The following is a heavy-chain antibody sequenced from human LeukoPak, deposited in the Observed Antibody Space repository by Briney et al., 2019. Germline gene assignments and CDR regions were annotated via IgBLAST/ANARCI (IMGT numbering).Heavy chain of an antibody. V-gene: IGHV3-21*01. CDR3: ARDRIVGATDFGY. Sequence: AGGSLRLSCAASGFTFSSFSMNWVRQAPGKGLEWVSSISSSSNYIYYADSVKGRFTISRDNAKNSLYLQMNSLRAEDTAVYYCARDRIVGATDFGYWGQGTLVTVSS. D-gene: IGHD1-26*01. CDR1: GFTFSSFS. J-gene: IGHJ4*02. CDR2: ISSSSNYI.